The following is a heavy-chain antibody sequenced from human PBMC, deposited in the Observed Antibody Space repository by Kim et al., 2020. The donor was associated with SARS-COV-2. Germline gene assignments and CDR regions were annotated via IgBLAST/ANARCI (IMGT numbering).Heavy chain of an antibody. Sequence: SETLSLTCTVSGGSISSSSYYWGWIRQPPGKGLEWIGSIYYSGSTYYNPSLKSRVTISVDTPKNQFSLKLSSVTAADTAVYYCASPPEYDMIVVAPDAFDIWGQGTMVTVSS. V-gene: IGHV4-39*01. CDR1: GGSISSSSYY. J-gene: IGHJ3*02. D-gene: IGHD3-22*01. CDR3: ASPPEYDMIVVAPDAFDI. CDR2: IYYSGST.